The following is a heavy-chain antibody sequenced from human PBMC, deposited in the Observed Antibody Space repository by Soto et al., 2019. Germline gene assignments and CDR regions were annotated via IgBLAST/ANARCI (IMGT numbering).Heavy chain of an antibody. J-gene: IGHJ5*02. CDR1: GYTFTGYY. V-gene: IGHV1-2*04. CDR2: INPNSGGT. CDR3: ARGGRITMVRRVITWFDH. Sequence: ASVKVSCKASGYTFTGYYMHWVRQAPGQGLEWMGWINPNSGGTNYAQKFQGWVTMTRDTSISTAYMELSRLRSDDTAVYYCARGGRITMVRRVITWFDHWGQGTLVTVSS. D-gene: IGHD3-10*01.